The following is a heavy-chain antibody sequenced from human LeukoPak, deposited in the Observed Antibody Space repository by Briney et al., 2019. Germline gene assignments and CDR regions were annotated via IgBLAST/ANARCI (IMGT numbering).Heavy chain of an antibody. CDR1: GYSFTSYW. CDR2: IYPGDSDT. CDR3: ARLPYGSGWYGGYYFDY. D-gene: IGHD6-19*01. V-gene: IGHV5-51*01. Sequence: GESLKISCKGSGYSFTSYWIGWVRQMPGKGLEWMGIIYPGDSDTRYSPSFQGQVTISADKSISTAYLQWSSLKASDTAMYYCARLPYGSGWYGGYYFDYWGQGTLVTVSS. J-gene: IGHJ4*02.